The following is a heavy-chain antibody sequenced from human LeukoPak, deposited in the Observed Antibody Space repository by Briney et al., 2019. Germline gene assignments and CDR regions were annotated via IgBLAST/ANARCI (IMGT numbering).Heavy chain of an antibody. D-gene: IGHD1/OR15-1a*01. Sequence: ASVKVSCKASGGTFSSYAISWVRQAPGQGLEWMGGIIPIFGTANYAQKSQGRVTITTDESTSTAYMELSSLRSEDTAVYYCTRVIGKTYYYYYMDVWGKGTTVTVSS. J-gene: IGHJ6*03. CDR3: TRVIGKTYYYYYMDV. CDR2: IIPIFGTA. CDR1: GGTFSSYA. V-gene: IGHV1-69*05.